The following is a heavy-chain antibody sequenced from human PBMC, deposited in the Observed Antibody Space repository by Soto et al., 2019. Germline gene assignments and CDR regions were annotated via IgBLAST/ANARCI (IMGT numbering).Heavy chain of an antibody. D-gene: IGHD3-10*02. CDR3: ARQDSAPYYVGAY. J-gene: IGHJ4*02. CDR1: GYTFTTYP. CDR2: INTDNGNT. Sequence: QVQLVQSGAEVKKPGAPVKVSCKASGYTFTTYPMHWVRQAPGQRLEWMGWINTDNGNTKYSQKFQGRVTSTRDTSASTACMEMSSLRSEDTAVYYCARQDSAPYYVGAYWGQGTLVTVSS. V-gene: IGHV1-3*04.